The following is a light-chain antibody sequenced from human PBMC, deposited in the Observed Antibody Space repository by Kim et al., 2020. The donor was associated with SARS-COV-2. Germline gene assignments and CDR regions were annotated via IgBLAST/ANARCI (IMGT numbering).Light chain of an antibody. CDR2: HDA. J-gene: IGLJ2*01. Sequence: SSELTQPPSVSVAPGKTARITCGGHNIGSISVHWYQQKPGQAPVLVIYHDADRPSGIPERFSGSNSGNTATLTISRVEAGDEADYYCQVWDTSSDHVVFGGGTQLTVL. V-gene: IGLV3-21*04. CDR1: NIGSIS. CDR3: QVWDTSSDHVV.